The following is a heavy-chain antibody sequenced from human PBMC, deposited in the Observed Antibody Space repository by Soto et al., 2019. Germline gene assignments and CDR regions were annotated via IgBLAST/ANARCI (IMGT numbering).Heavy chain of an antibody. D-gene: IGHD3-3*01. Sequence: GGSLRLSCAASGFTFSSYWMHWVRQAPGKGLVWVSRINSDGSSTSYADSVKGRFTISRDNAKNTLYLQMNSLRAEDTAVYYCARNQESITMFGVVIGTDYGMDVWGQGTTVTVSS. CDR1: GFTFSSYW. CDR3: ARNQESITMFGVVIGTDYGMDV. CDR2: INSDGSST. V-gene: IGHV3-74*01. J-gene: IGHJ6*02.